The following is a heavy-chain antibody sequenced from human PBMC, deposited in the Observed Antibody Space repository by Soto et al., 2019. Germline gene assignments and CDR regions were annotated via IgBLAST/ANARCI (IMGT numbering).Heavy chain of an antibody. CDR2: INPNSGGT. D-gene: IGHD3-3*01. CDR1: GYTFTGYY. CDR3: ARARALRFLEWPPAGSFSGMDV. V-gene: IGHV1-2*02. Sequence: ASVKVSCKASGYTFTGYYMHWVRQAPGQGLEWMGWINPNSGGTNYAQKFRGRVTMTRDTSISTAYMELSRLRSDDTAVYYCARARALRFLEWPPAGSFSGMDVWGQGTTVTVSS. J-gene: IGHJ6*02.